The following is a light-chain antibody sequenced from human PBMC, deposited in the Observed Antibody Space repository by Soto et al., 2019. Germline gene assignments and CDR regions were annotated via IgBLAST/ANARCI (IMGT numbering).Light chain of an antibody. CDR1: SSNIGSNH. J-gene: IGLJ2*01. CDR2: RSD. V-gene: IGLV1-47*01. Sequence: QSALTQPPSASGTPGQKVTISCSGSSSNIGSNHVYWYQQFPGSAPRLLIYRSDQRPSGVPDRFSGSKSGTSASLAISGLRSEDEADYYCAAWDDSLSALLFGGGTKLTVL. CDR3: AAWDDSLSALL.